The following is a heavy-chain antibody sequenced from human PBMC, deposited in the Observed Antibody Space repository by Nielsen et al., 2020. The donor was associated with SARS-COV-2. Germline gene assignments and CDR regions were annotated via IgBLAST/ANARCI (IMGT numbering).Heavy chain of an antibody. CDR3: AKGPIAVASYFDY. V-gene: IGHV3-74*03. D-gene: IGHD6-19*01. Sequence: GESLKISCAASGFTFSSYAMSWVRQAPGKGLVWVSRINRGGTSTTYADSVKGRFTISRDNAKNTVFLQLNSLRAEDTALYYCAKGPIAVASYFDYWGQGTLVTVSS. J-gene: IGHJ4*02. CDR2: INRGGTST. CDR1: GFTFSSYA.